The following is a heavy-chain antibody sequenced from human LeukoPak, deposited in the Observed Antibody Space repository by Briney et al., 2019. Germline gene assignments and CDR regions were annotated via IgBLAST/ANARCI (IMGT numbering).Heavy chain of an antibody. CDR3: ARADFIDAGPYLIGP. Sequence: ASVTVSCKTSGYSFTDYYIHWVRQAPGQGLEWMGWINTKSGRTSSARKFQGRVTMTRDPSITTVYMDMARLTSDDTAIYFCARADFIDAGPYLIGPWGQGTLVTVSS. CDR1: GYSFTDYY. CDR2: INTKSGRT. D-gene: IGHD3-3*01. V-gene: IGHV1-2*02. J-gene: IGHJ5*02.